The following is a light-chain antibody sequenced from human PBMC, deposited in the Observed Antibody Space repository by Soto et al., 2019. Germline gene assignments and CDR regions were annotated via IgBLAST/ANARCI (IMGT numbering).Light chain of an antibody. Sequence: QSVLTQPPSASGTPGQRVTISCSGGSSNIGTNSVNWYQQLPGRAPKLLIYNNDLRPSGVPDRFSGSKSGTSASLAISGLQSEDEAAYYCAAWDDSLNGFYVFGIGTKLTVL. J-gene: IGLJ1*01. CDR3: AAWDDSLNGFYV. V-gene: IGLV1-44*01. CDR2: NND. CDR1: SSNIGTNS.